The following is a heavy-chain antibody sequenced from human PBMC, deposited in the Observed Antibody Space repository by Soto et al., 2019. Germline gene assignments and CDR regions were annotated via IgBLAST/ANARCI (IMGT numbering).Heavy chain of an antibody. D-gene: IGHD6-6*01. CDR2: IYHSGST. CDR1: GGSISSGDYY. J-gene: IGHJ5*02. CDR3: ARERPDGARLDP. V-gene: IGHV4-30-4*01. Sequence: QVQLQESGPGLVKPSQTLSLTCTVSGGSISSGDYYWSWIRQPPGKGLEWIGYIYHSGSTDYNPSLKGRVTISVDTSKNQFSLQLSSVPAADTAVYYCARERPDGARLDPWGQGTLVTVSS.